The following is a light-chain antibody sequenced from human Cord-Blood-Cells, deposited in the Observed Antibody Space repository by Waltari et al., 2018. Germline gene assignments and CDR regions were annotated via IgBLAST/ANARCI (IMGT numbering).Light chain of an antibody. J-gene: IGKJ5*01. V-gene: IGKV3-11*01. CDR3: QQRSNWPIT. CDR2: DAS. Sequence: EIVLTQSLATLSLSPGERATLSCRASESVSSYLAWYQQKPGQAPSLRIYDASNSTTGIPARFSGSGSVTDFTLTISSLEPEDFAVYYCQQRSNWPITFGQGTRLEIK. CDR1: ESVSSY.